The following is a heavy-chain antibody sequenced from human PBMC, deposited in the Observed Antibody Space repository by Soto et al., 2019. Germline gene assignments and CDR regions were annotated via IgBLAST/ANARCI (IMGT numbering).Heavy chain of an antibody. CDR2: IWYDGSNK. CDR3: ARGYGDSSGYYLDY. Sequence: VAVIWYDGSNKYYADSVKGRFTISRDNSKNTLYLQMNSLRAEDTAVYYCARGYGDSSGYYLDYWGQGTLVTVSS. V-gene: IGHV3-33*01. D-gene: IGHD3-22*01. J-gene: IGHJ4*02.